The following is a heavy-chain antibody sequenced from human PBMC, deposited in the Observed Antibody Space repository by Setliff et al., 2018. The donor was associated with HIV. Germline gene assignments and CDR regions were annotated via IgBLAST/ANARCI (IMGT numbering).Heavy chain of an antibody. CDR3: ASSPACSTSRCSSGY. CDR2: TSGHGYTT. CDR1: GFTFDDYG. Sequence: GGSLRLSCAASGFTFDDYGMSWVRQAPGKGLEWVSSTSGHGYTTYYADSMKGRFTISRDNSKNTLFLQMDSLRVEDTAVYYCASSPACSTSRCSSGYWGQGTLVTVSS. V-gene: IGHV3-20*04. D-gene: IGHD2-2*01. J-gene: IGHJ4*02.